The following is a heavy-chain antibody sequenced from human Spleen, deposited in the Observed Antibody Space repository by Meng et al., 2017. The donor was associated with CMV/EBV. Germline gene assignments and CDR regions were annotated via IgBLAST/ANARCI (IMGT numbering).Heavy chain of an antibody. CDR2: INHSGST. CDR3: ARLRGSGYYR. V-gene: IGHV4-34*01. J-gene: IGHJ5*02. D-gene: IGHD5-12*01. Sequence: VQRQQWGAGLLKPSETLSLTCAVYGGSFSGYYWSWIRQPPGKGLEWIGEINHSGSTNYNPSLKSRVTISVDTSKNQFSLKLSSVTAADTAVYYCARLRGSGYYRWGQGTLVTVSS. CDR1: GGSFSGYY.